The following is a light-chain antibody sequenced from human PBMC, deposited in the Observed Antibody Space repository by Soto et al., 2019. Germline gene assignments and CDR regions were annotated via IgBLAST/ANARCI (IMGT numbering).Light chain of an antibody. CDR2: DVS. Sequence: QSALTQPASVSWSPGQSITISCTGTSSDVGGYNYVSWYQQHPGKAPKLMIYDVSNRPSGVSKRFSGSKSGNTASLTISGLQAEDEADYYCTSYTSSSTLYVFGTGTKVTVL. CDR3: TSYTSSSTLYV. CDR1: SSDVGGYNY. V-gene: IGLV2-14*01. J-gene: IGLJ1*01.